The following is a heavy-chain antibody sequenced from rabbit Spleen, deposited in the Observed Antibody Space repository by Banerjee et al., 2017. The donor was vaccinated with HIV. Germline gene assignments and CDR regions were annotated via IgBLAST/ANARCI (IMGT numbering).Heavy chain of an antibody. J-gene: IGHJ4*01. CDR1: GFSCYYKCV. CDR2: MNSVSGNS. D-gene: IGHD1-1*01. CDR3: TRDWTDVIGWNLHL. V-gene: IGHV1S45*01. Sequence: QEQLVESGGGLVTLGGSLTLTCTASGFSCYYKCVMCWVRQAPGKELQWFRCMNSVSGNSVSAAWAKRRFPTYRSSSTAVALEMTRLTGADAATYFCTRDWTDVIGWNLHLWGPGTLVTVS.